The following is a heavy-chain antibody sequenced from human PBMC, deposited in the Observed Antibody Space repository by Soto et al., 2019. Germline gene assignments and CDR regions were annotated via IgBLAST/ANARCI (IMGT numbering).Heavy chain of an antibody. D-gene: IGHD6-13*01. CDR3: ARGRGPYSSSWYYYYGMDV. Sequence: SETLSLTCAVYGGSFSGYYWSWIRQPPGKGLEWIGEINHSGSTDYNPSLKSRVTISVDTSKNQFSLKLSSVTAADTAVYYCARGRGPYSSSWYYYYGMDVWGQGTTVTVSS. CDR1: GGSFSGYY. CDR2: INHSGST. V-gene: IGHV4-34*01. J-gene: IGHJ6*02.